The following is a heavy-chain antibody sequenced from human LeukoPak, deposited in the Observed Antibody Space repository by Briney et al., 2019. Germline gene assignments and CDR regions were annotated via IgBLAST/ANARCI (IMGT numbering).Heavy chain of an antibody. J-gene: IGHJ4*02. Sequence: GGSLRLSCAASGFTFSSYSMNWVRQAPGKGLEWVSSISSSSSYIYYADSMKGRFTISRDNAKNSLYLQMNSLRAEDTAVYYCARDPSGSPYYFDYWGQGTLVTVSS. CDR2: ISSSSSYI. V-gene: IGHV3-21*01. CDR1: GFTFSSYS. D-gene: IGHD5-12*01. CDR3: ARDPSGSPYYFDY.